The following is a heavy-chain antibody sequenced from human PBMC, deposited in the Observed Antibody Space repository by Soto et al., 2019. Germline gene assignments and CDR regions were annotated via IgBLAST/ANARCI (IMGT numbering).Heavy chain of an antibody. CDR3: ATGLHCTNGVCYLSYFDY. D-gene: IGHD2-8*01. V-gene: IGHV1-69*01. J-gene: IGHJ4*02. CDR1: GGTFSSYA. Sequence: QVQLVQSGAEVKKPGSSVKVSCKASGGTFSSYAISWVRQAPGQGLEWMGGIIPIFGTANYAQKFQGRVTITADESTSTAYMELSSLRSEDTAVYYCATGLHCTNGVCYLSYFDYWGQGTLVTVSS. CDR2: IIPIFGTA.